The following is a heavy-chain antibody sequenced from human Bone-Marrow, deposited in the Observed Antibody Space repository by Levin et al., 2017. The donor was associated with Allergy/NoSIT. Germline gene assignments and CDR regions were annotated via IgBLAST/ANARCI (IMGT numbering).Heavy chain of an antibody. V-gene: IGHV4-34*01. J-gene: IGHJ3*02. CDR2: INHSGST. Sequence: SSETLSLTCAVYGGSFSGYYWSWIRQPPGKGLEWIGEINHSGSTNYNPSLKSRVTISVDTSKNQFSLKLSSVTAADTAVYYCARSSDYGGNSGRLECAFDIWGQGTMVTVSS. CDR1: GGSFSGYY. CDR3: ARSSDYGGNSGRLECAFDI. D-gene: IGHD4-23*01.